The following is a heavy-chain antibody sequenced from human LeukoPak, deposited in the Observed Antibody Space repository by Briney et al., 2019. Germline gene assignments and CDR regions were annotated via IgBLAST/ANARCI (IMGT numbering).Heavy chain of an antibody. CDR3: ARGFNDILTGYPY. V-gene: IGHV3-9*01. D-gene: IGHD3-9*01. CDR1: GFTFDDYA. CDR2: ISWNSGSI. Sequence: PGGSLRLSCAASGFTFDDYAMHWVRQAPGKGLEWVSGISWNSGSIGYADSVKGRFTISRDNAKNSLYLQMNSLRAEDTAVYYCARGFNDILTGYPYWGQGTLVTVSS. J-gene: IGHJ4*02.